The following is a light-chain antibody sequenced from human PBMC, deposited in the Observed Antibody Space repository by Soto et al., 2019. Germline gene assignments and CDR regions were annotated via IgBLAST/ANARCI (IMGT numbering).Light chain of an antibody. Sequence: EIQMTQSPSTLSAPVGDRVIITCRASESISNWLAWYQQKPGKAPKLLIYEASNLESGVPSRFSGSGSGTEFTLTISSLQPDDFATYYCQQYDIYSWTFGQGTKVDIK. V-gene: IGKV1-5*03. CDR1: ESISNW. CDR3: QQYDIYSWT. J-gene: IGKJ1*01. CDR2: EAS.